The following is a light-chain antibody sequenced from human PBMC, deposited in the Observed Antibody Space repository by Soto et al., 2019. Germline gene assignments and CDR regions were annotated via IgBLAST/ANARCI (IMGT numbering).Light chain of an antibody. Sequence: TQSPSTLPASAGDRVTITCPASQNINKWLAWYQQKPGQAPRLLIYDASSRATGIPDRFSGGGSGTDFTLTISRLEPEDFAVYYCQQFSSYPLTFGGGTKVDIK. CDR2: DAS. CDR3: QQFSSYPLT. J-gene: IGKJ4*01. CDR1: QNINKW. V-gene: IGKV3-20*01.